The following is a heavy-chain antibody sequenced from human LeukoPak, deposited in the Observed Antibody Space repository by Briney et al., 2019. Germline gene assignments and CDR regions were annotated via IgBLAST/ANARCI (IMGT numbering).Heavy chain of an antibody. D-gene: IGHD2/OR15-2a*01. CDR3: ASTFSTFFDY. V-gene: IGHV1-69*02. CDR1: GGTFSSYT. Sequence: ASVKVSCKASGGTFSSYTISWVRQAPGQGVEWMGRIIPILGIANYAQKFQGRVTITADKYTSTAYMELSSLRSEDTAVYYCASTFSTFFDYWGQGTLVTVSS. J-gene: IGHJ4*02. CDR2: IIPILGIA.